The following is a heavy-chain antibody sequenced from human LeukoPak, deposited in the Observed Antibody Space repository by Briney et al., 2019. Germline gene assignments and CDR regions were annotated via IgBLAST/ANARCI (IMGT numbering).Heavy chain of an antibody. J-gene: IGHJ4*02. Sequence: GGSLRLSCAASGFTFSSFKMTWVRQAPGKGLEWVASISPSRTYIYYGDSLKGRVTVSRDNAKRLLFLHMSSLTPDDTAVYYCARDFTGGEYFDSWGQGALVSVSS. CDR1: GFTFSSFK. V-gene: IGHV3-21*06. D-gene: IGHD3-16*01. CDR2: ISPSRTYI. CDR3: ARDFTGGEYFDS.